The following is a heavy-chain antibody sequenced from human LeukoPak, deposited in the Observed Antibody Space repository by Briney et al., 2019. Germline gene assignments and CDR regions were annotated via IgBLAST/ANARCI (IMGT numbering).Heavy chain of an antibody. CDR3: AKTRWEPNFDY. D-gene: IGHD1-26*01. CDR1: GFTFDDYA. CDR2: INENGDIA. Sequence: GGSLRLSCAASGFTFDDYAMHWVRQGPGKSLEWVSLINENGDIAYYGDSVRGRFTVSRDNAKNSLYLQMNSLTTEDTALYYCAKTRWEPNFDYWGQGTLVTVSS. J-gene: IGHJ4*02. V-gene: IGHV3-43*02.